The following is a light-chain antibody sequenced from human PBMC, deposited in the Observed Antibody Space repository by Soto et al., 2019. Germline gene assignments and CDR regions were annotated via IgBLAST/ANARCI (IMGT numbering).Light chain of an antibody. J-gene: IGKJ4*01. CDR2: GAS. CDR1: QSISSN. CDR3: QQYHNWPLT. V-gene: IGKV3-15*01. Sequence: EIEMTQSLGTLSVSPGERATLSCRAGQSISSNLAWYQQKPGQAPRLLIYGASTRATGISARFSGSGSGTEFTLTITSLQTEDFAVYYCQQYHNWPLTFGGGTKVE.